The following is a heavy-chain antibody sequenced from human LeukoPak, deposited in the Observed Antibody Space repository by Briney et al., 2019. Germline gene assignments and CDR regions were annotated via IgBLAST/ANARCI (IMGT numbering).Heavy chain of an antibody. J-gene: IGHJ3*02. D-gene: IGHD2-21*02. CDR1: GGTFSIYA. Sequence: AVKVSCKASGGTFSIYAISWVRQAPGQGLEWMGGIIIIFGTANYAQKSQGRVTISPDESTSTAYMELSSLRSEDTAVYYCARDKIVVVTAHNGAFDIWGQGTMVTVS. V-gene: IGHV1-69*13. CDR3: ARDKIVVVTAHNGAFDI. CDR2: IIIIFGTA.